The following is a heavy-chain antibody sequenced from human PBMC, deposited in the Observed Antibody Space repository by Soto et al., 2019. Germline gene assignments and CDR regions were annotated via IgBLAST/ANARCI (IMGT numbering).Heavy chain of an antibody. CDR1: GFTFSSYS. D-gene: IGHD3-16*02. CDR3: ARVYYDYIWGSYRYPSDDAFDI. J-gene: IGHJ3*02. V-gene: IGHV3-21*01. CDR2: ISSSSSYI. Sequence: PGGSLRLSCAASGFTFSSYSMNWVRQAPGKGLEWVSSISSSSSYIYYADSVKGRFTISRDNAKNSLYLQMNSLRAEDTAVYYCARVYYDYIWGSYRYPSDDAFDIWGQGTMVTVSS.